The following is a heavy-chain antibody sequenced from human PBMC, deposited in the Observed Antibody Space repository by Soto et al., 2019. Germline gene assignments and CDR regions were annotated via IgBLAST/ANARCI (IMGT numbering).Heavy chain of an antibody. V-gene: IGHV4-4*02. CDR1: GASISSSYR. D-gene: IGHD6-19*01. CDR3: ASQGGWYVDY. Sequence: QVQLQESGPGLVKPSETLSLTCDVSGASISSSYRWSWVRQPPGKGLEWIGETHHSGSTKYKPSPKXQLXIXADKSKNQFSLKLSSVTAADTAVYYCASQGGWYVDYWGQGTLVTVSS. J-gene: IGHJ4*02. CDR2: THHSGST.